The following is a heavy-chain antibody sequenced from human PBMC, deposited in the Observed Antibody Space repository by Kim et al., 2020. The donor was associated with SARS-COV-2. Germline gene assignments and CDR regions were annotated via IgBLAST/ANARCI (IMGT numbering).Heavy chain of an antibody. CDR3: SRGFDY. CDR1: GASVSNYY. CDR2: IYYSGST. Sequence: SETLSLTCTVSGASVSNYYWSWIRQPPGKGLEWIGYIYYSGSTNYNPSLKSRVTISVDTCKNQFSLKLSSVTAADTAVYYWSRGFDYWGQGTLVTVSS. J-gene: IGHJ4*02. V-gene: IGHV4-59*02.